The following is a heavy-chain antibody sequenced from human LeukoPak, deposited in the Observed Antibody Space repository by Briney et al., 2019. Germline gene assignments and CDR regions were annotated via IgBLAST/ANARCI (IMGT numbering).Heavy chain of an antibody. V-gene: IGHV3-21*06. CDR2: ISYTGTYI. CDR3: ARAMSTFGGVRNYFDS. D-gene: IGHD3-16*01. Sequence: PGGSLRLSCAASAFSLNAYNMNWVRQAPGKGLEWVSSISYTGTYIYYADSVKGRFTISRDNAKSSLDLEMNSLRAEDTAVYYCARAMSTFGGVRNYFDSWGQGTLVTVSS. J-gene: IGHJ4*02. CDR1: AFSLNAYN.